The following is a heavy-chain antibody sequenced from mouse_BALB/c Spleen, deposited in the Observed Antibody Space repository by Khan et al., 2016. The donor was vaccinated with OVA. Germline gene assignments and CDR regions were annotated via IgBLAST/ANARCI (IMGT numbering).Heavy chain of an antibody. CDR3: ARGYFGNYEFAY. D-gene: IGHD2-1*01. CDR2: IFPGTGTT. J-gene: IGHJ3*01. V-gene: IGHV1S132*01. Sequence: QVQLQQSGAELVKPGASVKLSCKTSGYTFTNYWIQWVKQRPGQGLGWIGQIFPGTGTTYYTENFKAKATLTLDTSSSTAYMQLSSLTSEDSAVYFCARGYFGNYEFAYWGQGTLVTVSA. CDR1: GYTFTNYW.